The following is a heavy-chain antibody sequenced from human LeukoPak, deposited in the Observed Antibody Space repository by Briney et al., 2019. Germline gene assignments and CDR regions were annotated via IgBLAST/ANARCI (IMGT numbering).Heavy chain of an antibody. CDR2: ISSNRGST. CDR3: ARDGHYYGSGSYYRDYYYYGMDV. CDR1: GFTFSSYA. Sequence: GGSLTLSCAASGFTFSSYAMHWVRQAPGKGREYFSAISSNRGSTYYANSVKGRFTISRDNSKNTLYLQMGSLRAEDMAVYYCARDGHYYGSGSYYRDYYYYGMDVWGQGTTVTVSS. J-gene: IGHJ6*02. D-gene: IGHD3-10*01. V-gene: IGHV3-64*01.